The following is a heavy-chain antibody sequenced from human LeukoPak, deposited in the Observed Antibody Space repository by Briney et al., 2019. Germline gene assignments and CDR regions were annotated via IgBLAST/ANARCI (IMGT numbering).Heavy chain of an antibody. J-gene: IGHJ3*02. CDR3: ALTVTTPSGAFDI. CDR2: MSPRSGDT. CDR1: GYTFTDYY. V-gene: IGHV1-2*06. Sequence: ASVKVSCKASGYTFTDYYVYWVRQAPGQGLEWMGRMSPRSGDTNNAQKFQGRVTMTRDTSINTAYMELSRLRSDDTAVYYCALTVTTPSGAFDIWGQGTMVTVSS. D-gene: IGHD4-11*01.